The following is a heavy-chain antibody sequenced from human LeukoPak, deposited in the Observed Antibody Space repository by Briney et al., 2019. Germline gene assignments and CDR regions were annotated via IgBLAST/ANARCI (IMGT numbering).Heavy chain of an antibody. V-gene: IGHV1-2*04. J-gene: IGHJ6*02. CDR1: GYAFTGYY. D-gene: IGHD1-26*01. Sequence: ASVMVSCKASGYAFTGYYMHWVRQAPGQGLEWMGWINPNSGGTNYAQKFQGWVTMTRDTSISTAYMELSRLRSDDTAVYYCARDSGSYGLGYYYGMDVWGQGTTVTVSS. CDR3: ARDSGSYGLGYYYGMDV. CDR2: INPNSGGT.